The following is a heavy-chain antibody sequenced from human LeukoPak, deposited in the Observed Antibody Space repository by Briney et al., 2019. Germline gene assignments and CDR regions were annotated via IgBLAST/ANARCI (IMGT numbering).Heavy chain of an antibody. CDR2: FDPEDGET. CDR3: ATHERFLEWFSFDY. V-gene: IGHV1-24*01. J-gene: IGHJ4*02. CDR1: GYTLTELS. D-gene: IGHD3-3*01. Sequence: ASVKVSCKVSGYTLTELSMHWVRQAPGKGLEWMGGFDPEDGETIYAQKFQGRVTMTEDTSTDTAYMELSSLRSEDTAVYYCATHERFLEWFSFDYWGQGTLVTVSS.